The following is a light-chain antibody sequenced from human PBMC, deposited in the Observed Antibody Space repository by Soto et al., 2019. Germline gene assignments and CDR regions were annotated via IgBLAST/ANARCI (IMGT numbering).Light chain of an antibody. CDR2: AAS. J-gene: IGKJ2*01. V-gene: IGKV1-39*01. CDR1: QSISTY. CDR3: QQSYSTPTT. Sequence: DIQMTQSPSSLSTSVGDRVTITCRASQSISTYLNWYRQKPGIAPKLLIDAASSLRSGVPSRFSGSGSGTHFTLTISSLQPEDFATYYCQQSYSTPTTFGQGTKLEIK.